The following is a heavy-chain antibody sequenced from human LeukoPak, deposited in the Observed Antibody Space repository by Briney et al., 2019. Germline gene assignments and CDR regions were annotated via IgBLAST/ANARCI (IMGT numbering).Heavy chain of an antibody. CDR3: AKDVAAAGTRWFDP. CDR1: GFTFSSYA. CDR2: ISGSGGST. D-gene: IGHD6-13*01. V-gene: IGHV3-23*01. Sequence: GGSLRLSCAASGFTFSSYAMSWVRQAPGKGLEWVSAISGSGGSTYYADSVKGRFTISRNNSKNTLYLQMNSLRAEDTAVYYCAKDVAAAGTRWFDPWGQGTLVTVSS. J-gene: IGHJ5*02.